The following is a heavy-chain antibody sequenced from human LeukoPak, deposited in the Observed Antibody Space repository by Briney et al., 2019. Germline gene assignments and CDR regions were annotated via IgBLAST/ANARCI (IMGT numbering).Heavy chain of an antibody. J-gene: IGHJ6*03. Sequence: SQTLSLTCTVSGGSISSGSYYWSWIRQPAGKGLEWIGRIYTSGRTNYNPSLNSRVTISVDTSRNQFSLKLSSLTAADTAVYYCATSSGPPLYYYYYMDVWGKGTTVTVSS. V-gene: IGHV4-61*02. CDR3: ATSSGPPLYYYYYMDV. D-gene: IGHD3-22*01. CDR1: GGSISSGSYY. CDR2: IYTSGRT.